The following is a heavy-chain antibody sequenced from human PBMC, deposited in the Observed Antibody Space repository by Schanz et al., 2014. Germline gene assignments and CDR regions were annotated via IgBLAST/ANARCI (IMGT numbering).Heavy chain of an antibody. Sequence: EVQLAESGGGLVQPGGSLRLSCAASTFTFSSDWMSWVRQAPGRGLEWVSYIGNGGVTIYYADSVKGRFTISRDNSKNSLYLQMSSLRAEDTAVYYCAKSQGSSFDSWGQGTLVTVSS. CDR3: AKSQGSSFDS. J-gene: IGHJ4*02. D-gene: IGHD6-13*01. CDR1: TFTFSSDW. V-gene: IGHV3-48*03. CDR2: IGNGGVTI.